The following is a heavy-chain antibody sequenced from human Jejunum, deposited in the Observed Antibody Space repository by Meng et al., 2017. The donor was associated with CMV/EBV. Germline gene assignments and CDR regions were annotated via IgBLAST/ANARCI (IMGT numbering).Heavy chain of an antibody. D-gene: IGHD4-11*01. Sequence: GFPFSSSAMSWVRQAPGKGLEWVSAITGTAGSTFYADSVKGRFTISRDNSKNTLYLQMNSLRAEDTAVYYCAKDRSFTVRGYFDYWGQGTLVTVSS. CDR1: GFPFSSSA. J-gene: IGHJ4*02. CDR2: ITGTAGST. CDR3: AKDRSFTVRGYFDY. V-gene: IGHV3-23*01.